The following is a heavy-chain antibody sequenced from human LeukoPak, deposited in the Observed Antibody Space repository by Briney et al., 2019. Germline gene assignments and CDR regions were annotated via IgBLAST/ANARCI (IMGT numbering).Heavy chain of an antibody. J-gene: IGHJ4*02. V-gene: IGHV3-21*01. CDR1: GFSFSSYN. Sequence: QPGGSLRLSCAASGFSFSSYNMNWVRQTPGKGLEWVSSITSSSTYTFYADSVKGRFTLSRDNAKNSLYLQMNSLRVEDTAVYYCARDPRTVRIWGQGTLVTVSS. CDR3: ARDPRTVRI. D-gene: IGHD1-1*01. CDR2: ITSSSTYT.